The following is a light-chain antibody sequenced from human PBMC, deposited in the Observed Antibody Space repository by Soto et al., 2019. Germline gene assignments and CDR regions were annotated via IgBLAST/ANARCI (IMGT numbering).Light chain of an antibody. CDR3: QQRSKWPPT. CDR2: DAS. J-gene: IGKJ4*01. V-gene: IGKV3-11*01. CDR1: QSVSSY. Sequence: EIVLTQSPATLSLSPGERATLSCRASQSVSSYLAWYQQKPGQAPRLLIYDASSRATGIPARFSGSGSGTEFTLTISSLESEDFAVYYCQQRSKWPPTFGGGTKVEIK.